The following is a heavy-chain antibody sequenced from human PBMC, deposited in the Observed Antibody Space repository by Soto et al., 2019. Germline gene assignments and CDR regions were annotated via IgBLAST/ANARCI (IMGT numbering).Heavy chain of an antibody. J-gene: IGHJ4*02. CDR1: GFTFGDYA. D-gene: IGHD3-10*01. CDR2: IRSKAYGGTT. V-gene: IGHV3-49*03. Sequence: GSLRLSCRSYGFTFGDYAMSWFRQAPGEGLEWVGFIRSKAYGGTTEYAASVKGRFIISRDDSRSIAYLHMNSLKTEDTALYYCSRDRLEGRGIITTYYFDCWGQGTMVTVSS. CDR3: SRDRLEGRGIITTYYFDC.